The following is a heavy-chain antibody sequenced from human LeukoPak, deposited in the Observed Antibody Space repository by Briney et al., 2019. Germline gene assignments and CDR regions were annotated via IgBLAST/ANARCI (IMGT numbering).Heavy chain of an antibody. Sequence: PGGSLRLSCAASGFTLSSYWMHWVRQAPGKGLVWVSRIDSGGSDTTYADSVKGRFTISRDTAKNTLYLQMNSLRAEDTAVYYCLRLGGGRVYWGQGTLVTVSS. V-gene: IGHV3-74*01. CDR1: GFTLSSYW. CDR3: LRLGGGRVY. J-gene: IGHJ4*02. CDR2: IDSGGSDT. D-gene: IGHD2-15*01.